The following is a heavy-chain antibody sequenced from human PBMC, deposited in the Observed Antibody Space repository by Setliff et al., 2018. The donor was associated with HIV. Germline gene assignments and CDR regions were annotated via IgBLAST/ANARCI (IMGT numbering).Heavy chain of an antibody. V-gene: IGHV4-4*09. J-gene: IGHJ6*02. CDR3: ARSPSYSSSFSYYYYSMDV. Sequence: KTSETLSLTCTVSSGSISSSYWSWIRQPPGKGLEWIGYIYTSGSTNYNPSLKSRVAISVDTSKNQFSLKLSSVTAADTAVYYCARSPSYSSSFSYYYYSMDVWGQGTTVTVSS. CDR1: SGSISSSY. CDR2: IYTSGST. D-gene: IGHD6-6*01.